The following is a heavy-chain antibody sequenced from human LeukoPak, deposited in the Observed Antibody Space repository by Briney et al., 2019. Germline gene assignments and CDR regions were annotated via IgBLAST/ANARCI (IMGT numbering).Heavy chain of an antibody. V-gene: IGHV1-69*06. CDR2: IIPIFGTA. Sequence: SVKVSCKASGGTFSSYAISWVRQAPGQGLEWMGGIIPIFGTANYAQKFQGRVTITADKSTSTAYMELSSLRSEDTAVYYCARGRKYTSGYRVTELGSGYSDYWGQGTLVTVSS. CDR3: ARGRKYTSGYRVTELGSGYSDY. CDR1: GGTFSSYA. D-gene: IGHD5-18*01. J-gene: IGHJ4*02.